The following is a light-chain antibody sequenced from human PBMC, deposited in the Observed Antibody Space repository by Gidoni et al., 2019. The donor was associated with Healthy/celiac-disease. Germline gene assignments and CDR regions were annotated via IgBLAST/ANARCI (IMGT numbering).Light chain of an antibody. CDR2: DAS. CDR3: QQRSNWPRRLT. Sequence: EIVLTQSPATLSLSPGERATLSCRASQSVSSYLAWYQQKPGQAPRLLIYDASNRATGIPARFSGGGSGTDFTLTISSLEPEDFAVYYCQQRSNWPRRLTFGGGTKVEIK. V-gene: IGKV3-11*01. CDR1: QSVSSY. J-gene: IGKJ4*01.